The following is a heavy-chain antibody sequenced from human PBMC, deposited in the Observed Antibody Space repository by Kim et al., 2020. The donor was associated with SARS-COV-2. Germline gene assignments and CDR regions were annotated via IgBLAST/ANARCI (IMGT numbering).Heavy chain of an antibody. CDR1: GGTFSSYA. J-gene: IGHJ6*02. CDR2: IIPIFGTA. D-gene: IGHD2-15*01. CDR3: ARRDIVVVVAAKVDYYYGMDV. Sequence: SVKVSCKASGGTFSSYAISWVRQAPGQGLEWMGGIIPIFGTANYAQKFQGRVTITADESTSTAYMELSSLRSEDTAVYYCARRDIVVVVAAKVDYYYGMDVWGQGTTVTVSS. V-gene: IGHV1-69*13.